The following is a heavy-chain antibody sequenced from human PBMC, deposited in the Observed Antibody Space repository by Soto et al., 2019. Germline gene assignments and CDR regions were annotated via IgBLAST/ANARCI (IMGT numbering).Heavy chain of an antibody. D-gene: IGHD3-10*01. CDR3: AREATMSRGRSAFDI. CDR2: IWYDGSNK. J-gene: IGHJ3*02. Sequence: QVQLVESGGGVVQPGRSLRLSCAASGFTFSSYGMHWVRQAPGKGLEWVAVIWYDGSNKYYADSVKGRFTISRDNSKNTLYLQMNSLRAEDTAVYYCAREATMSRGRSAFDIWGQGTMVTVSS. CDR1: GFTFSSYG. V-gene: IGHV3-33*01.